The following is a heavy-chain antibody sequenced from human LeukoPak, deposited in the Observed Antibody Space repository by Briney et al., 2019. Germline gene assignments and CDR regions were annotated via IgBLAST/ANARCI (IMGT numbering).Heavy chain of an antibody. CDR1: GGSISPYY. CDR3: ARRRSGSGALDI. J-gene: IGHJ3*02. V-gene: IGHV4-59*01. D-gene: IGHD1-26*01. CDR2: IYYNGNT. Sequence: PSETLSLTCTVSGGSISPYYWSWIRQPPGKGLEWIGYIYYNGNTDHSPSLKSRVTISVDSSKNQFSLKLTSGTAADTAVYYCARRRSGSGALDIWGQGKMVTVSS.